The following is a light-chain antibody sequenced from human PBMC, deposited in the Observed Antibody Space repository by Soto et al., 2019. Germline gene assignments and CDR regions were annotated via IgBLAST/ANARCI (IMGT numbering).Light chain of an antibody. CDR1: QSISSW. CDR2: KAS. CDR3: QQYNSYWS. J-gene: IGKJ1*01. Sequence: DIQMTQFPSTLFASVGDRVTITCRASQSISSWLAWYQQKPGKAPKLLIYKASSLESGVPSRFSGSGSGTEFTLTISSLQPDDFATYYCQQYNSYWSFGQGTKV. V-gene: IGKV1-5*03.